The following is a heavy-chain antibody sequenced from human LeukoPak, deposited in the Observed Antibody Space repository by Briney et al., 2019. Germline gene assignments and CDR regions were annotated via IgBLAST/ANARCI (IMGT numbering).Heavy chain of an antibody. V-gene: IGHV3-23*01. CDR3: AKDLPYCGGDCLPDAFDI. CDR1: GFTFSSYA. Sequence: GGSLRLSCAASGFTFSSYAMSWVRQAPGKGLEWVSAISGSGGSTYYADSVKGRFTISRDNSKNTLYLQMNSLRAEDTAVYYCAKDLPYCGGDCLPDAFDIWGQGTIVTVSS. J-gene: IGHJ3*02. CDR2: ISGSGGST. D-gene: IGHD2-21*02.